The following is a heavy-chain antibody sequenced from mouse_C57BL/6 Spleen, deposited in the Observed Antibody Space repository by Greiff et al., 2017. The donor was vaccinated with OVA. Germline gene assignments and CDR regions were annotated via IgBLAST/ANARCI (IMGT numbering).Heavy chain of an antibody. CDR3: ARALLDYFDY. D-gene: IGHD1-1*01. Sequence: VQLQQSGAELVRPGTSVKVSCKASGYAFTNYLIEWVKQRPGQGLEWIGVINPGSGGTNYNEKFKGKATLTADKSSRTAYMQLSSLTSEASAVYFCARALLDYFDYWGQGTTLTVSS. J-gene: IGHJ2*01. V-gene: IGHV1-54*01. CDR1: GYAFTNYL. CDR2: INPGSGGT.